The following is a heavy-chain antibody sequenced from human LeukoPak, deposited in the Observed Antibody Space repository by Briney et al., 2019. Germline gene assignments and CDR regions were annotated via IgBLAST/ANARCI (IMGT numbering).Heavy chain of an antibody. CDR3: AKSTTQYCGSNNCYRYWFDS. V-gene: IGHV1-3*03. D-gene: IGHD2-2*01. CDR2: INTGHGDT. Sequence: ASVKVSCKASGYTFTFYAIHWVRQAPGQRPEWMGWINTGHGDTKYSQEFQGRATITRDTSASTAYMELSSLKSEDTAVYYCAKSTTQYCGSNNCYRYWFDSWGQGTLVTVSS. J-gene: IGHJ5*01. CDR1: GYTFTFYA.